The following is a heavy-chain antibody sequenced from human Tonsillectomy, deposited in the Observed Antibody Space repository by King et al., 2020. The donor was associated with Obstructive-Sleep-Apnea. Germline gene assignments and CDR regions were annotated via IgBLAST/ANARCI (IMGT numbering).Heavy chain of an antibody. V-gene: IGHV3-11*01. Sequence: VQLVESGGGLVKPGGSLRLSCAASGFTFSDYYMSWIRQAPGKGLEWVSYISSSGSTIYYAHSVKGRLPISRDNAKNSLYLQMNSLRAEDTAVYYCATGGPMFRDYDYCDYVWGQGTLVTVSS. CDR1: GFTFSDYY. CDR2: ISSSGSTI. D-gene: IGHD4-17*01. J-gene: IGHJ4*02. CDR3: ATGGPMFRDYDYCDYV.